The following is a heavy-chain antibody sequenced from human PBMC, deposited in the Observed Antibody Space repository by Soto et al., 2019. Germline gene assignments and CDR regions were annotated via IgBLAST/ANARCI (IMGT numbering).Heavy chain of an antibody. V-gene: IGHV4-61*01. J-gene: IGHJ5*02. CDR2: IYYSGST. CDR1: GGSVSSGTYY. CDR3: AEITIFGVVIT. D-gene: IGHD3-3*01. Sequence: PSETLSLTCTVSGGSVSSGTYYWSWIRQPPGKGLEWIGYIYYSGSTNYNPSLKSRVTISVDTSKNQFSLKLSSVTAADTAVYYCAEITIFGVVITWGQGTLVALSS.